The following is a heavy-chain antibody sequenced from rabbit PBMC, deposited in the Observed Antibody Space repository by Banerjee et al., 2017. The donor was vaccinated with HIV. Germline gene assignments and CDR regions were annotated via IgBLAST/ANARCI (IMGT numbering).Heavy chain of an antibody. CDR3: ARDTASSFSSYGMDL. V-gene: IGHV1S45*01. J-gene: IGHJ6*01. CDR2: IDTNDGDT. D-gene: IGHD6-1*01. CDR1: GFSFSSIYW. Sequence: QQQLEESGGGLVKPGGTLTLTCTASGFSFSSIYWICWVHQAPGRGLEWIACIDTNDGDTDYANWPKGRFTISKTSSTTVTLQMTSLTAADTATYFCARDTASSFSSYGMDLWGQGTLVTVS.